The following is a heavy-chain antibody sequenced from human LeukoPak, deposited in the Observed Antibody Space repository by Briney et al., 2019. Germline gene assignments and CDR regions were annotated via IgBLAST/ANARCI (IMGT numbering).Heavy chain of an antibody. V-gene: IGHV3-30*18. CDR1: GFTFSSYG. CDR2: ISYDGTNK. D-gene: IGHD6-13*01. CDR3: AKVGYSTNWLYFDY. Sequence: PGRSLRLPCAASGFTFSSYGMHWVRQAPGKGLEWGGVISYDGTNKNYADSVKGRFTISRDNSKNTLYLQMNSLRAEDTAVYYCAKVGYSTNWLYFDYWGQGTLVTVSS. J-gene: IGHJ4*02.